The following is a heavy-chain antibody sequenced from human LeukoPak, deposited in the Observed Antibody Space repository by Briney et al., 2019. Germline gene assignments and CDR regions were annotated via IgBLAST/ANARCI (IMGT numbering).Heavy chain of an antibody. CDR2: ISAYNGNT. Sequence: GESLKISCKASGYTFTSYGISWVRQAPGQGLEWMGWISAYNGNTNYAQKLQGRVTMTTDTSTSTAYMELRSLRSDDTVVYYCARVRTYYYDSSGYGRVARENDYWGQGTLVTVSS. CDR1: GYTFTSYG. V-gene: IGHV1-18*01. CDR3: ARVRTYYYDSSGYGRVARENDY. D-gene: IGHD3-22*01. J-gene: IGHJ4*02.